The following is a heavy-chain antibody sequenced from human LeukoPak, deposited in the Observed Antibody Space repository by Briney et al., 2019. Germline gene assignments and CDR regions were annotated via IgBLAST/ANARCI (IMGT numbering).Heavy chain of an antibody. CDR3: AARYCSNGVCHFY. Sequence: GGSLRLSCAASGFTFSSYWMHWVRQAPGKGLVWVSRINSDGSTTNYADSVKGRFTISRDNAKNTLFLQMNSLRAEDTAVYYCAARYCSNGVCHFYWGQGTLVTVSS. J-gene: IGHJ4*02. V-gene: IGHV3-74*01. CDR1: GFTFSSYW. CDR2: INSDGSTT. D-gene: IGHD2-8*01.